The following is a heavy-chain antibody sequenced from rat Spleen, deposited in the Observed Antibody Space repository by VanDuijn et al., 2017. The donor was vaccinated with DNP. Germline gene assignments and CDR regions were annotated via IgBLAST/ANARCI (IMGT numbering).Heavy chain of an antibody. J-gene: IGHJ1*01. CDR1: GFTFSSFP. D-gene: IGHD1-12*02. V-gene: IGHV5-46*01. Sequence: EVQLVESGGGLVQPGRSMKLSCAASGFTFSSFPMAWVRQAPGKGLEWVASITTSGDSTSSPDSVKGRFTISRDNSKSSLYLQMNSLKSEDTATYYCASPDYYDGSYPFFWGPGTMVTVSS. CDR3: ASPDYYDGSYPFF. CDR2: ITTSGDST.